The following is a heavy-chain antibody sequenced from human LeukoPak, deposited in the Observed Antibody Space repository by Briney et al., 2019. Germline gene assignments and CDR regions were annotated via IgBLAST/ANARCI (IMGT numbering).Heavy chain of an antibody. CDR2: IRAYNGNT. Sequence: PVASVNVSCKASGYTFTSYGISWVRQAPGQGLEWMGWIRAYNGNTNYAQKLQGRVTITTDTSTSTAYMELRSLRSDDTAVYYCAREHCSSTSCYFWFDPWGQGTLVTVSS. CDR1: GYTFTSYG. J-gene: IGHJ5*02. D-gene: IGHD2-2*01. V-gene: IGHV1-18*01. CDR3: AREHCSSTSCYFWFDP.